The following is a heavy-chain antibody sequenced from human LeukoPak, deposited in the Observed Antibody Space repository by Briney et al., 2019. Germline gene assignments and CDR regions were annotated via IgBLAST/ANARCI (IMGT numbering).Heavy chain of an antibody. CDR3: AKLVGATTGIDY. Sequence: GGSLRLSCAASGFTFSDYWMHWVRQAPGKGLVWVSRTNGDGTSTRYADSVKGRFTISRDNAKNTVYLQMNSLSAEDTAVYYCAKLVGATTGIDYWGQGTLVTVSS. CDR2: TNGDGTST. V-gene: IGHV3-74*01. J-gene: IGHJ4*02. CDR1: GFTFSDYW. D-gene: IGHD1-26*01.